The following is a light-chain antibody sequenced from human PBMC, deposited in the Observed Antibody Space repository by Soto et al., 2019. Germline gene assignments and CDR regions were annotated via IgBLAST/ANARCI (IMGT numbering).Light chain of an antibody. Sequence: DIQMTQSPSTLSESVGDRVTITCRASQSISSWLAWYQQKPGKAPNLLIYKASSLESGVPSRFSGSGSGTEFTLTISSLQPDDFATYYCQQYNSYPTFGQGTRLEIK. J-gene: IGKJ5*01. V-gene: IGKV1-5*03. CDR2: KAS. CDR3: QQYNSYPT. CDR1: QSISSW.